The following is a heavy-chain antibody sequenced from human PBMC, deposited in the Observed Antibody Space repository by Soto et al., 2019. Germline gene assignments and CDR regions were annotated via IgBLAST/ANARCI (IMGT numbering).Heavy chain of an antibody. J-gene: IGHJ5*02. CDR2: INPSGGST. V-gene: IGHV1-46*01. Sequence: GASVKVSCKASGYTFTSYYMHWVRQAPGQGLEWMGIINPSGGSTSYAQKFQGRVTMTRDTSTSTVYMELSSLRSEDTAVYYCARDSKYYDILTGHYNWFDPWGQGTLVTVSS. CDR3: ARDSKYYDILTGHYNWFDP. CDR1: GYTFTSYY. D-gene: IGHD3-9*01.